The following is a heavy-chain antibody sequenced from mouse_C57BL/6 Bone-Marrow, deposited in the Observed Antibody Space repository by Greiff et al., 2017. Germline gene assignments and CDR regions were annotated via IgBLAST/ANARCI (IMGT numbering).Heavy chain of an antibody. CDR2: IYPRSGNT. J-gene: IGHJ3*01. Sequence: QVQLKESGAELARPGASVKLSCKASGYTFTSYGISWVKQRTGQGLEWIGEIYPRSGNTYYNEKFKGKATLTADKSSSTAYMELRSLTSEDSAVYFCAILYDGYLVAYWGQGTLVTVSA. V-gene: IGHV1-81*01. CDR3: AILYDGYLVAY. CDR1: GYTFTSYG. D-gene: IGHD2-3*01.